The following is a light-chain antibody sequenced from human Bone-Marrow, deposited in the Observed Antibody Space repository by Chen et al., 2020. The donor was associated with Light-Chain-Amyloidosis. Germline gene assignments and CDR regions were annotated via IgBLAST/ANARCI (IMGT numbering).Light chain of an antibody. CDR3: CSYAGSSTWV. CDR2: EVS. J-gene: IGLJ3*02. Sequence: PGQSITISCTGTSSDVGSYNLVSWYQQHPGKAPKLMIYEVSKRPSGVSNRFSGSKSGNTASLTISGLQAEDEADYYCCSYAGSSTWVFGGGTKLTVL. CDR1: SSDVGSYNL. V-gene: IGLV2-23*02.